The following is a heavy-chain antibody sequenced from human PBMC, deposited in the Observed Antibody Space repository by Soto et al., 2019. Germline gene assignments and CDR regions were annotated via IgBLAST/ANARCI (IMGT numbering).Heavy chain of an antibody. CDR3: ERGPEFSTNGGYFYFQH. Sequence: QLQLQESGPGLVKPSETLSLSCTVSGGSIGGSNYYGGWIRQPSGKGLEWIGSIYYSGSTNYNPSHKRQVPISVDTSKNQFALKLSSVTAADTAVYFCERGPEFSTNGGYFYFQHWGQGTLVIVSS. CDR1: GGSIGGSNYY. CDR2: IYYSGST. J-gene: IGHJ1*01. V-gene: IGHV4-39*01. D-gene: IGHD2-2*01.